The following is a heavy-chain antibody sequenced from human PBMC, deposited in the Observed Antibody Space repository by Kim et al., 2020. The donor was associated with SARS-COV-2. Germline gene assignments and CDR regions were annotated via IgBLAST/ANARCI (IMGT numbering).Heavy chain of an antibody. CDR2: IDPSDSYT. Sequence: GESLKISCKGSGYSFTSYWISWVRQMPGKGLEWMGRIDPSDSYTNYSPSFQGRVTISADKSISTAYLQWSSLKASDTAMYYCARVDGGAFDIWGQGTMVTVSS. CDR1: GYSFTSYW. CDR3: ARVDGGAFDI. J-gene: IGHJ3*02. V-gene: IGHV5-10-1*01.